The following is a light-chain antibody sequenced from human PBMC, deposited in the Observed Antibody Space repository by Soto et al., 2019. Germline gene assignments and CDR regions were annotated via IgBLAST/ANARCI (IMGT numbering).Light chain of an antibody. CDR3: ATWDDSLNGVV. J-gene: IGLJ2*01. V-gene: IGLV1-44*01. CDR1: SSNVGGNA. Sequence: QSVLTQPPSTSGTPGQRVTISCSGSSSNVGGNAVNWYQQLPGSAPRLLIYNVDQRPSGVPDRFYASKSGTSVSLAISGLQSEDEADYYCATWDDSLNGVVFGGGTQLTVL. CDR2: NVD.